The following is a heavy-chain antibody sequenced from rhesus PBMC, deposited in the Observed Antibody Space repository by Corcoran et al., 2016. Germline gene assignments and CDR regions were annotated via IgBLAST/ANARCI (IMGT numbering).Heavy chain of an antibody. CDR1: GASISSYW. Sequence: QVQLQESGPGLVKPSETLSLPCAGSGASISSYWWSWIRQPPGKGLEWIGEINGNSGSTYYNPSLKSRVTISKDASKNQFSLKLSSVTAADTAVYYCARVLPVTVAVDYWGQGVLVTVSS. CDR2: INGNSGST. J-gene: IGHJ4*01. CDR3: ARVLPVTVAVDY. D-gene: IGHD4-29*01. V-gene: IGHV4-80*01.